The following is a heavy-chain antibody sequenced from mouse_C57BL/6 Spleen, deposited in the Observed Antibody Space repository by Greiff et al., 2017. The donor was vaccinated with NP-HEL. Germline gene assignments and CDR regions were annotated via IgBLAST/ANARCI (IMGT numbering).Heavy chain of an antibody. CDR2: IDPENGDT. D-gene: IGHD1-1*01. Sequence: EVQLQESGAELVRPGASVKLSCTASGFNIKDDYMHWVKQRPEQGLEWIGWIDPENGDTEYASKFQGKATITADTSSNTAYLQLSSLTSEDTAVYYCTTSYYGSSYGRRDYWGQGTTLTVSS. CDR3: TTSYYGSSYGRRDY. J-gene: IGHJ2*01. V-gene: IGHV14-4*01. CDR1: GFNIKDDY.